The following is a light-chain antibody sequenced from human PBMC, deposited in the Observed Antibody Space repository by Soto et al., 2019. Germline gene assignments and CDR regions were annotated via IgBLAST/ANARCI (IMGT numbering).Light chain of an antibody. CDR3: QHHNIY. V-gene: IGKV1-5*03. Sequence: DIQMTQSPSTLSASVGDRVTITCRASQSIGTSLAWYQQKPGKAPKLLIYGASSLESVVPSRFSGSGSGTEFTLTISNLQPDDFATYYCQHHNIYFGPGTKVDIK. CDR1: QSIGTS. CDR2: GAS. J-gene: IGKJ3*01.